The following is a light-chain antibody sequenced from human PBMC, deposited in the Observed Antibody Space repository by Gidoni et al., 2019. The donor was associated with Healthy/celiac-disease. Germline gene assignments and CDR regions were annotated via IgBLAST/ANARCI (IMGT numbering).Light chain of an antibody. J-gene: IGKJ1*01. CDR3: QQSYSTPRA. CDR1: QSIRSY. CDR2: AAS. V-gene: IGKV1-39*01. Sequence: DIKMTPYPSSLSASVGDRGTITYRASQSIRSYLNWYQQKPGKATKLLIYAASRLQSGVPFRFRGSGSGTDFTLTISRLQLEDFATFYCQQSYSTPRAFGQGTKVEIK.